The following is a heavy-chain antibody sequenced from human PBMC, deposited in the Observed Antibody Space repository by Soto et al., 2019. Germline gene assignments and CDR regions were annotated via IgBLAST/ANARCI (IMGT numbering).Heavy chain of an antibody. Sequence: GASVKVSCKASGYTFTSYGISWVRQAPGQGLEWMGWISAYNGNTKYAQKLQGRVTMTTDTSTSTAYMELRSLRSDDTAVYYCARDYGLVEFGELFYWGQGTLVTVSS. J-gene: IGHJ4*02. CDR1: GYTFTSYG. D-gene: IGHD3-10*01. CDR2: ISAYNGNT. V-gene: IGHV1-18*01. CDR3: ARDYGLVEFGELFY.